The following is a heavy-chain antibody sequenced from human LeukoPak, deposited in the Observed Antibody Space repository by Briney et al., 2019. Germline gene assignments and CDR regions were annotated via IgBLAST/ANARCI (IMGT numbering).Heavy chain of an antibody. CDR2: IYSGGRT. CDR1: DFSVSANY. J-gene: IGHJ4*02. V-gene: IGHV3-53*01. D-gene: IGHD4-23*01. Sequence: GGSLRLSCAAADFSVSANYLTWVRQAPGEGVEWVSVIYSGGRTYYADSVKGRFTISRDNSKNTVFLQMNSLRVEDTAVYYCAGGGTSANFDYWGPGTLVTVSS. CDR3: AGGGTSANFDY.